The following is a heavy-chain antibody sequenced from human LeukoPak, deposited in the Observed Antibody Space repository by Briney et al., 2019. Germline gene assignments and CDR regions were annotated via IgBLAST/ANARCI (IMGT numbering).Heavy chain of an antibody. J-gene: IGHJ4*02. CDR2: ISGSGGST. CDR3: AKAPVTSCRGAYCYPFDS. Sequence: GGSLRLSCAASGFTFSSYAMSWVRQAPEKGLEWVSAISGSGGSTYYADSVKGRFTISRDNSKNTLYLQMNSLRAEDTAVYYCAKAPVTSCRGAYCYPFDSWGQGTLVTVSS. D-gene: IGHD2-21*01. CDR1: GFTFSSYA. V-gene: IGHV3-23*01.